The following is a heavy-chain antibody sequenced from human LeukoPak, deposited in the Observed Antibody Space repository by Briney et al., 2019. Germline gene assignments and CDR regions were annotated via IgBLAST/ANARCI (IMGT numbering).Heavy chain of an antibody. CDR1: GGSVSSNY. D-gene: IGHD6-6*01. CDR3: ARFGGSSSRQLDS. Sequence: PSETLSLTCTVSGGSVSSNYWSWIRQPPGKGLQWIGYVHNSGNTNYNPSLKSRVTISVDTSKNQFSLMVSSVTAADTAVYCCARFGGSSSRQLDSWGQGTLVTVSS. CDR2: VHNSGNT. V-gene: IGHV4-59*02. J-gene: IGHJ4*02.